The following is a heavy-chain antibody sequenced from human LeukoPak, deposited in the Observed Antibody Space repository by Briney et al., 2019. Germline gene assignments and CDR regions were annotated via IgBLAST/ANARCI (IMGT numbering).Heavy chain of an antibody. D-gene: IGHD3-10*01. CDR1: GFTFSSYA. V-gene: IGHV3-15*01. CDR3: TTDVSVLLWFGEPVHDY. CDR2: IKSKTDGGTT. J-gene: IGHJ4*02. Sequence: GGSLRLSCAASGFTFSSYAMSWVRQAPGKGLEWVGRIKSKTDGGTTDYAAPVKGRFTISRDDSKNTLYLQMNSLKTEDTAVYYCTTDVSVLLWFGEPVHDYWGQGTLVTVSS.